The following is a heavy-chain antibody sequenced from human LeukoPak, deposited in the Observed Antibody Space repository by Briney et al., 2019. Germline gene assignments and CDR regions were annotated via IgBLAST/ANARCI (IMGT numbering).Heavy chain of an antibody. CDR1: GGSISSYY. J-gene: IGHJ4*02. CDR3: ARVLYDILTGYYAFDY. D-gene: IGHD3-9*01. CDR2: IYTSGST. V-gene: IGHV4-4*07. Sequence: SETLSLTCTVSGGSISSYYWSWIRQPAGKGLEWIGRIYTSGSTNYNPSLKSRVTMSVDTSKNQFSLKLSSVTAADTAVYYCARVLYDILTGYYAFDYWGQGTLVTVSS.